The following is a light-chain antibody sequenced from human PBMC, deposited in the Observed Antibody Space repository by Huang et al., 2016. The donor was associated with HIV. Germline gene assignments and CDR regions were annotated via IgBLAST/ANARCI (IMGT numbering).Light chain of an antibody. J-gene: IGKJ2*01. V-gene: IGKV1-39*01. Sequence: DIQMTQSPSSLSASVGDRVTITCRASQGISSYLNWYQQKPGKAPKLLIYAASSLQSGVPSRFSGSGSGTDFTLIISSLQPEDFATYYCQQSYSTPRYTFGQGTKLEIK. CDR1: QGISSY. CDR3: QQSYSTPRYT. CDR2: AAS.